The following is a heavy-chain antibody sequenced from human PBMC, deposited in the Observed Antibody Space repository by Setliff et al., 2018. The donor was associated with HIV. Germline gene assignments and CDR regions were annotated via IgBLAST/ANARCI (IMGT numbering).Heavy chain of an antibody. CDR3: ARDRTEFVDGGYYPYYFDS. Sequence: SETLSLTCTVSGGSISSYYWSWVRQPPEKRLELIGFIHYSGSSDYNPSLKSRITISVDMSRNQFSLVLSSVTAADTAVYYCARDRTEFVDGGYYPYYFDSWGQGTLVTVSS. CDR2: IHYSGSS. CDR1: GGSISSYY. D-gene: IGHD3-22*01. J-gene: IGHJ4*02. V-gene: IGHV4-59*01.